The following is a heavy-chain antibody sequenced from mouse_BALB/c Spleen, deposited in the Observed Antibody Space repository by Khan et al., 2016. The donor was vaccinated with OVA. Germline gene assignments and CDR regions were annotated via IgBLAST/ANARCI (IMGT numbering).Heavy chain of an antibody. V-gene: IGHV9-3-1*01. Sequence: QIQLVQSGPELKKPGETVKISCKASGYTFTNYGMDWVKQAPGKGLKWMGWINTYTGEPTYVDDFKGRFAFSLETSATTAYLQINNLKNEDTATYYYAGREYYRSFAYWGQGTLVTVSA. CDR2: INTYTGEP. D-gene: IGHD2-14*01. CDR1: GYTFTNYG. J-gene: IGHJ3*01. CDR3: AGREYYRSFAY.